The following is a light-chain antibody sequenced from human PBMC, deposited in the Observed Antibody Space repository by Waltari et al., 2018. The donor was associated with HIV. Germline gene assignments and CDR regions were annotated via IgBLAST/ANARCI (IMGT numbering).Light chain of an antibody. CDR3: ISYAGSNNFV. CDR2: EVN. V-gene: IGLV2-8*01. Sequence: QSALTQPPSASGSPGESVTTSCTGTISNVGGDDYVSWYKQHPDKAPKLMISEVNKRPSGVPDRFSGSKSGNPASLTVSGLQAEDEADYFCISYAGSNNFVFGPGTKVTVL. CDR1: ISNVGGDDY. J-gene: IGLJ1*01.